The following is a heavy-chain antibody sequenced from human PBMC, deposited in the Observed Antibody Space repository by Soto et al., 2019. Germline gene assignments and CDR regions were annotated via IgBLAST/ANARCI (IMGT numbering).Heavy chain of an antibody. Sequence: ASVKVSCKASGYTFTSYYMHWVLQAPGEGLEWMGIINPSGGSTSYAQKFQGRVTMTRDTSTSTVHMELSSLRSEDTAVYYCARDGKDSSSSGLFWFDPWGQGTLVTVSS. D-gene: IGHD6-6*01. CDR1: GYTFTSYY. CDR3: ARDGKDSSSSGLFWFDP. V-gene: IGHV1-46*01. CDR2: INPSGGST. J-gene: IGHJ5*02.